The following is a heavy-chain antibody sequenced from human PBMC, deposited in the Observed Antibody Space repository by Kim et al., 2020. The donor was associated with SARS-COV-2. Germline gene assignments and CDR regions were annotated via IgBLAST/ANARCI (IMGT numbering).Heavy chain of an antibody. CDR3: ARGGVRDIVLMVYAMRPYGFDY. V-gene: IGHV4-34*01. D-gene: IGHD2-8*01. J-gene: IGHJ4*02. Sequence: SETLSLTCAVYGGSFSGYYWSWIRQPPGKGLEWIGEINHSGSTNYNPSLKSRVTISVDTSKNQFSLKLSSVTAADTAVYYCARGGVRDIVLMVYAMRPYGFDYWGQGTLVTVSS. CDR2: INHSGST. CDR1: GGSFSGYY.